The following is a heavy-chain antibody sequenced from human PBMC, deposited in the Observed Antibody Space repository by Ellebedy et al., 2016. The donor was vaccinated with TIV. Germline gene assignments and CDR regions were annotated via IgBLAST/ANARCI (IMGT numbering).Heavy chain of an antibody. Sequence: GESLKISCAASGFTFRSYSLSWVRQAPGKGLEWVSTISSAGSYVFYADSVKGRFTISRDNAKRSLHLQMNSLRAEDTAVYYCAREVVVAATPTANDYWGQGTLVTVSS. J-gene: IGHJ4*02. D-gene: IGHD2-15*01. V-gene: IGHV3-21*01. CDR3: AREVVVAATPTANDY. CDR2: ISSAGSYV. CDR1: GFTFRSYS.